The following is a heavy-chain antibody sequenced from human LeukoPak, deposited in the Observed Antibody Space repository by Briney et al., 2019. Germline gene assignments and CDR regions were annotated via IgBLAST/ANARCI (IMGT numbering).Heavy chain of an antibody. Sequence: GGSLRLSCAASGFTISSYWMSWVRQAPGKGLEWVALIYGDDYTFYSDSVEGRFTVSRDRSKNTVYLRLNSLRPEDTAVYFCARGPSLVPSTIYYHYMDVWGTGTTVTVSS. J-gene: IGHJ6*03. CDR1: GFTISSYW. CDR3: ARGPSLVPSTIYYHYMDV. CDR2: IYGDDYT. V-gene: IGHV3-53*01. D-gene: IGHD5/OR15-5a*01.